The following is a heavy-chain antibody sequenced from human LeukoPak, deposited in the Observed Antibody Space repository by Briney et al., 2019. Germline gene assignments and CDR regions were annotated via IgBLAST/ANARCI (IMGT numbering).Heavy chain of an antibody. Sequence: SETLSLTGAVYGGSFSGYYRNWIRRPPGKGLEWIGEVDHSGSTNYNPSLKSRVTMSVDTSKNQFSLKLSSVTAADTAVYYCTRYSSSWASWSDPWGQGTLVTVSS. CDR2: VDHSGST. CDR1: GGSFSGYY. J-gene: IGHJ5*02. D-gene: IGHD6-13*01. CDR3: TRYSSSWASWSDP. V-gene: IGHV4-34*01.